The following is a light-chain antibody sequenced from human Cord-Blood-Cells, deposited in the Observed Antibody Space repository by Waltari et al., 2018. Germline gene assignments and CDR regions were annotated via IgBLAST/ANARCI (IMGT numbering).Light chain of an antibody. J-gene: IGLJ3*02. CDR2: RTN. V-gene: IGLV1-47*01. Sequence: QSVLTQPPSASGTPGQRVTISCSGSSSNIGRNYVYSYQQLPGTAPKLLIYRTNQRPSGVPDRFSGSKSGASASLAISGRRSEDEADYYCAAWEDSLSGPVFGGGTKLTVL. CDR3: AAWEDSLSGPV. CDR1: SSNIGRNY.